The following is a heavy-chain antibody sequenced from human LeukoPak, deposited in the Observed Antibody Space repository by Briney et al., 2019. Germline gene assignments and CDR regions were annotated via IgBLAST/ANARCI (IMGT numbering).Heavy chain of an antibody. V-gene: IGHV3-23*01. J-gene: IGHJ4*02. D-gene: IGHD6-13*01. CDR3: AKDQGSYSSSWYSGW. CDR1: GFTFSAYA. Sequence: PGGSLRLSCAASGFTFSAYAMNWVRQAPGRGLEWVSAIHGSSGRTYYADSVKGRFTISRDNAKNTLYLQMDSLRVEDTAVYFCAKDQGSYSSSWYSGWWGQGTLVTVSS. CDR2: IHGSSGRT.